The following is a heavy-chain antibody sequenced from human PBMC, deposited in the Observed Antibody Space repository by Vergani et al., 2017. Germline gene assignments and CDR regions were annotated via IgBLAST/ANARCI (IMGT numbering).Heavy chain of an antibody. CDR2: IYYSGST. D-gene: IGHD2-2*01. CDR1: GGSFSGYY. J-gene: IGHJ5*02. CDR3: ASKNCSSTSCYLGWFDP. Sequence: QVQLQQWGAGLLKPSETLSLTCAVYGGSFSGYYWSWIRQPPGKGLEWIGYIYYSGSTNYNPSLKSRVTISVDTSKNQFSLKLSSVTAADTAVYYCASKNCSSTSCYLGWFDPWGQGTLVTVSS. V-gene: IGHV4-34*11.